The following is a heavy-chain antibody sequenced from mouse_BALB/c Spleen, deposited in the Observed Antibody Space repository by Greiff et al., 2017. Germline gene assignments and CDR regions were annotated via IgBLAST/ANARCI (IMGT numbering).Heavy chain of an antibody. CDR2: ISDGGSYT. J-gene: IGHJ4*01. D-gene: IGHD1-1*01. Sequence: EVKVEESGGGLVKPGGSLKLSCAASGFTFSDYYMYWVRQTPEKRLEWVATISDGGSYTYYPDSVKGRFTISRDNAKNNLYLQMSSLKSEDTAMYYCARAHYYGSSPYYAMGYWGQGTSVTVSS. CDR3: ARAHYYGSSPYYAMGY. CDR1: GFTFSDYY. V-gene: IGHV5-4*02.